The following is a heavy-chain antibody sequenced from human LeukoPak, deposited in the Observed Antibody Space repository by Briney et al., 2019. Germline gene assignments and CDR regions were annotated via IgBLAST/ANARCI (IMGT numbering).Heavy chain of an antibody. CDR1: GFTFGSYT. CDR2: IGSSATSSR. J-gene: IGHJ4*02. V-gene: IGHV3-48*01. Sequence: GRSLRLSWAAAGFTFGSYTLNWVRKAPGRGLEWISYIGSSATSSRYYVDSVKGRFTISRDNAKNSLYLEMNYLRAEDTAVYYCARKNGLDYWGQGTLVTVSS. CDR3: ARKNGLDY.